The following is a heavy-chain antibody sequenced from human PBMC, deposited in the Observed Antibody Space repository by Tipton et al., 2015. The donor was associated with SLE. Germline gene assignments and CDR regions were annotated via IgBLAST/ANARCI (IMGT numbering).Heavy chain of an antibody. D-gene: IGHD1-26*01. J-gene: IGHJ4*02. CDR3: ARGGWWEPYSFDY. CDR2: INWNGGST. V-gene: IGHV3-20*04. CDR1: GFAFDDYG. Sequence: SLRLSCAASGFAFDDYGMSWVRQAPGKGLEWVSGINWNGGSTGYADSVKGRFTISRDNAKNSLYLQMNSLRAEDTALYYCARGGWWEPYSFDYWGQGTLVTVSS.